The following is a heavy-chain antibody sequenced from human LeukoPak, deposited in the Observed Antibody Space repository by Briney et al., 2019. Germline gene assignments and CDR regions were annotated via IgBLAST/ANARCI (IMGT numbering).Heavy chain of an antibody. V-gene: IGHV4-59*01. CDR1: GGSINNSY. CDR3: ARLSSLANIAARGRTWLDP. J-gene: IGHJ5*02. Sequence: PSETLSLTCTVSGGSINNSYWTWIRQPPGKGLEWIGHIYYSGSTNYSLSLKSRVTISVDTSKNQFSLKLSSVTAADTAVYYCARLSSLANIAARGRTWLDPWGQGSLVTVSS. CDR2: IYYSGST. D-gene: IGHD6-6*01.